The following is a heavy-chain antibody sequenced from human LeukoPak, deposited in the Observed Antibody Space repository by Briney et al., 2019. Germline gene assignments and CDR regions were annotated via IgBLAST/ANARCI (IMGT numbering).Heavy chain of an antibody. CDR1: GFTFSTYS. CDR3: ARDPLTTGTTFDY. D-gene: IGHD1-1*01. V-gene: IGHV3-74*01. J-gene: IGHJ4*02. CDR2: INTDGSST. Sequence: GGSLRLSCAASGFTFSTYSMNWVRQAPGNGLVWVSRINTDGSSTNYADSVKGRFTISRDNAKNTLYLLMNTLRAEDTAVYYCARDPLTTGTTFDYWGQGTLVTVSS.